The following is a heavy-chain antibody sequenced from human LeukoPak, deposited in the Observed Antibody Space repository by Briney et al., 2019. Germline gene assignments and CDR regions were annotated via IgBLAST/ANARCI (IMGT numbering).Heavy chain of an antibody. CDR3: ARGDFYSSGWDYFDY. CDR2: IYYSGST. D-gene: IGHD6-19*01. CDR1: GGSISSHY. Sequence: SETLSLTCTVSGGSISSHYWSWIRQPPGKGLEWIGYIYYSGSTNYNPSLKSRVTISVDTSKNQFSLKLSSVTAADTAVYYSARGDFYSSGWDYFDYWGQGTLVTVFS. V-gene: IGHV4-59*11. J-gene: IGHJ4*02.